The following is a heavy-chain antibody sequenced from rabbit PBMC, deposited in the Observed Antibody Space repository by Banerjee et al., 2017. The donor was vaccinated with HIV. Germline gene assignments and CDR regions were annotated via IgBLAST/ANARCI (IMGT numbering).Heavy chain of an antibody. D-gene: IGHD7-1*01. CDR2: INAYTGKP. CDR3: ARDTGTSFSSYGMDL. Sequence: QEQLVESGGGLVKPEGSLTLTCKASGFSFSNKEVMCWFRQAPGKGLEWIACINAYTGKPVYASWAKGRFTISRTSSTTVTLQMTSLTVADTATYFCARDTGTSFSSYGMDLRGPGTLVTVS. V-gene: IGHV1S45*01. J-gene: IGHJ6*01. CDR1: GFSFSNKEV.